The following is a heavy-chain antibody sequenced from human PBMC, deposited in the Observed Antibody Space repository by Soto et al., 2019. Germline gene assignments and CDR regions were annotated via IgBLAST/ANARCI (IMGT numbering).Heavy chain of an antibody. D-gene: IGHD3-10*01. Sequence: GGSLRLSCAASTFTLSSYAMSWVRQAPGKGLEWVSAITGSGGSTYYADSVKGRFTISRGNSKNTLYLQMNSLRAEDTAVYYCATGRGVNFYYGMDVWGQGTTVTVSS. CDR1: TFTLSSYA. V-gene: IGHV3-23*01. CDR2: ITGSGGST. J-gene: IGHJ6*02. CDR3: ATGRGVNFYYGMDV.